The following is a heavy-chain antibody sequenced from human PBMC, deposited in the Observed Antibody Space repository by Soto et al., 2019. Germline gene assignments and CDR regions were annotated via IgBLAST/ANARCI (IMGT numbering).Heavy chain of an antibody. CDR3: ARDASLEYNWNPYGMDV. CDR1: GFTFSSYG. CDR2: IWYDGSNK. Sequence: ESGGGVVQPGRSLRLSCAASGFTFSSYGMHWVRQAPGKGLEWVAVIWYDGSNKYYADSVKGRFTISRDNSKNTLYLQMNSLRAEDTAVYYCARDASLEYNWNPYGMDVWGQGTTVTVSS. D-gene: IGHD1-20*01. J-gene: IGHJ6*02. V-gene: IGHV3-33*01.